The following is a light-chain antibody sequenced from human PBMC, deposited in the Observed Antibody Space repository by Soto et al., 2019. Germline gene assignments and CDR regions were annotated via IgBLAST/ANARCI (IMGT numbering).Light chain of an antibody. V-gene: IGKV3-20*01. CDR2: GAS. J-gene: IGKJ1*01. Sequence: EIVLTQSPGTLSLSPGERATLSCRASESVSSSYLAWYQQKPGQAPRLLIYGASSRATGIPDRFSGSESGTDFTLTISRLEPEDLAVYYCQQYGSSPQTFGQGTKVEI. CDR1: ESVSSSY. CDR3: QQYGSSPQT.